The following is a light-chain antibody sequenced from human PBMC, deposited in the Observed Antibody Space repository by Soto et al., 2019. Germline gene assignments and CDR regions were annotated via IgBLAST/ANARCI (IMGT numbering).Light chain of an antibody. CDR2: ANT. CDR1: SSNNGTDYD. Sequence: QSVLTQPPSVSGAPGQRVTISCTESSSNNGTDYDVHWYQQLPGTAPKLLIFANTNRPSGVPDRVSGSKSGTSASLAITGLQAEDEAVYYCQSYDSSPSQDVVFGGGTKLTVL. J-gene: IGLJ2*01. CDR3: QSYDSSPSQDVV. V-gene: IGLV1-40*01.